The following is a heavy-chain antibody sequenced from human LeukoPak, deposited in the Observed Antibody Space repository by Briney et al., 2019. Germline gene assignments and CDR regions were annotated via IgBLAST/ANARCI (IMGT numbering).Heavy chain of an antibody. CDR2: ISSSSSYI. J-gene: IGHJ6*02. CDR3: ARDRKLIWFGEPDGHGMDV. D-gene: IGHD3-10*01. CDR1: GFTFSSYS. V-gene: IGHV3-21*01. Sequence: PGGSLRLSCAASGFTFSSYSMNWVRQAPGKGLEWVSSISSSSSYIYYADSVKGRFTISRDNAKNSLYLQMNSLRAEDTAVYYCARDRKLIWFGEPDGHGMDVWGQGTTVTVSS.